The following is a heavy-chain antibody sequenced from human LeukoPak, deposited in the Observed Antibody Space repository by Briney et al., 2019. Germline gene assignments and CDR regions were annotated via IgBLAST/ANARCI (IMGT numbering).Heavy chain of an antibody. V-gene: IGHV3-48*01. D-gene: IGHD5-18*01. J-gene: IGHJ4*02. CDR1: GFTFSSYS. CDR2: ISSSSSTI. Sequence: GGSLTLSCAASGFTFSSYSMNWVRQAPGKGLEWVSYISSSSSTIYYADSVKGRFIISRDNAKNSLYLQMNSLRAEDTAAYYCARGPGGSYGYCFDYWGQGTLVTVSS. CDR3: ARGPGGSYGYCFDY.